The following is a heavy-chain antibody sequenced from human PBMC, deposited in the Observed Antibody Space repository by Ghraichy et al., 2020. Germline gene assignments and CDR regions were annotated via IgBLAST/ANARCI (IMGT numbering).Heavy chain of an antibody. Sequence: GGSLRLSCAASGFTFDDYAMHWVRQAPGKGLEWVSLISWDGGSTYYADSVKGRFTISRDNSKNSLYLQMNSLRAEDTALYYCAKEGGAGDSSGLYYFDYWGQGTLVTVSS. CDR2: ISWDGGST. D-gene: IGHD3-22*01. J-gene: IGHJ4*02. CDR3: AKEGGAGDSSGLYYFDY. V-gene: IGHV3-43D*03. CDR1: GFTFDDYA.